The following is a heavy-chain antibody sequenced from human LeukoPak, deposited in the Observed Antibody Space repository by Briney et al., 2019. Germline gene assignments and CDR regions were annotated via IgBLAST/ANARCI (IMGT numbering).Heavy chain of an antibody. CDR1: GFTFSSYG. Sequence: GGSLRLSCAASGFTFSSYGMHWVRQAPGKGLEWVAVISYDGSNKYYADSVKGRFTISRDNSKNTLYLQMNSLRAEDTAVYYCAKVGLENDYDILTGHDYFDYWGQGTLVTVSS. CDR2: ISYDGSNK. V-gene: IGHV3-30*18. D-gene: IGHD3-9*01. CDR3: AKVGLENDYDILTGHDYFDY. J-gene: IGHJ4*02.